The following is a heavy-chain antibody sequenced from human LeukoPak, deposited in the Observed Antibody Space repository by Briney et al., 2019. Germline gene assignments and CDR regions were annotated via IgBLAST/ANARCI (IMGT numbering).Heavy chain of an antibody. CDR2: IYSGGST. D-gene: IGHD1-26*01. Sequence: GGSLRLSCAASGFTASSNYMSWVRQAPGKGLEWVSVIYSGGSTYYADSVKGRFTISRDNAKNSLYLQMNSLRAEDTAVYYCAREPVGYFDYWGQGTLVTVSS. CDR3: AREPVGYFDY. J-gene: IGHJ4*02. V-gene: IGHV3-53*01. CDR1: GFTASSNY.